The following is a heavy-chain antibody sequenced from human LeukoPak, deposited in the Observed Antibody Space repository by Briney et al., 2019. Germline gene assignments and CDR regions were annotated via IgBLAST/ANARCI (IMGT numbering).Heavy chain of an antibody. J-gene: IGHJ4*02. D-gene: IGHD3-3*01. CDR2: IIPIFGTA. CDR1: GGTFSSYA. V-gene: IGHV1-69*05. Sequence: GASVKVSCKASGGTFSSYAISWVRQAPGQGLEWMGGIIPIFGTANYAQKFQGRVTITTDESTSTAYMELSSLRSEDTAVYYCARGPYTIFGVVIMDYYFDYWGQGTLVTVSS. CDR3: ARGPYTIFGVVIMDYYFDY.